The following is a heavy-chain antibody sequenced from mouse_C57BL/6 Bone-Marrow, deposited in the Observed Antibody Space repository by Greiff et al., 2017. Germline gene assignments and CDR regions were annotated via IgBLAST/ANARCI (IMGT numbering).Heavy chain of an antibody. V-gene: IGHV3-8*01. J-gene: IGHJ1*03. CDR1: GYSITSDY. CDR3: ARYDWYFDG. CDR2: ISDSGST. Sequence: EVKLEESGPGLAKPAQTLSLTCAVTGYSITSDYWNWVRKSPGKKLECMGYISDSGSTYYNPSLKSGIAITNDTSKNQYYLQLNTVTTEDTATYDGARYDWYFDGWGTGTTVTVSS.